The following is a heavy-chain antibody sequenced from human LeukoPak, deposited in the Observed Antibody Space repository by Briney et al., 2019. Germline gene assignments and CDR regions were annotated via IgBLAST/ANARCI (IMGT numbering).Heavy chain of an antibody. V-gene: IGHV4-30-2*01. D-gene: IGHD2-2*01. Sequence: SETLSLNCAVSGGSISSGGYSWSWIRQPPGKRLEWIGYIYHSGSTYYNPSLKSRVTISVDRSKNQFSLKLSSVTAADTAVYYCARQFTGYCSSTSCPYNWFDPWGQGTLVTVSS. J-gene: IGHJ5*02. CDR2: IYHSGST. CDR3: ARQFTGYCSSTSCPYNWFDP. CDR1: GGSISSGGYS.